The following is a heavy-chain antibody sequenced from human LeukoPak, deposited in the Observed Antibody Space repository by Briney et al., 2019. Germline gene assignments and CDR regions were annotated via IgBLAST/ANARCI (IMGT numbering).Heavy chain of an antibody. CDR3: ARVATLYSSGHRLGY. Sequence: GASVKVSCKASGYTFTGYYMHWVRQAPGQGLEWMGWINPNSGGTNYAQKFQGRVTMTRDTSNSTAYMELSRLRSDDTAVYYCARVATLYSSGHRLGYWGQGTLVTVSS. V-gene: IGHV1-2*02. D-gene: IGHD6-19*01. J-gene: IGHJ4*02. CDR1: GYTFTGYY. CDR2: INPNSGGT.